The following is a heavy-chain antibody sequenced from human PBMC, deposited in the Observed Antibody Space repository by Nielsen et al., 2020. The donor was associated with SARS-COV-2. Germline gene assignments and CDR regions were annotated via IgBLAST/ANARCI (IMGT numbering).Heavy chain of an antibody. J-gene: IGHJ4*02. D-gene: IGHD2-15*01. Sequence: SETLSLTCTVSGGSISSGGYYWSWIRQHPGKGLEWIGYIYYSGSTYYNPSLKSRVTIEVDKSKSQFALRLMSVTAADSAVYFCARALRDIYAIWGQGTLVTVS. CDR2: IYYSGST. CDR3: ARALRDIYAI. V-gene: IGHV4-30-4*08. CDR1: GGSISSGGYY.